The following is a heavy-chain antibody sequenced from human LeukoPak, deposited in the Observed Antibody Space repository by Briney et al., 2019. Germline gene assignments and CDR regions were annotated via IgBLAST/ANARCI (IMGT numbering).Heavy chain of an antibody. CDR3: AREFGHGRWYFDY. CDR1: GFTFSGYS. V-gene: IGHV3-33*08. J-gene: IGHJ4*02. Sequence: GRSLRLSCAASGFTFSGYSIHWVRQAPGKGLEWVAVIGNDGNAQYYSDSVRGRFTISRDNSKNTLHLQMNNLRTGDTAVYYCAREFGHGRWYFDYWGQGTLVTVSS. CDR2: IGNDGNAQ. D-gene: IGHD4-23*01.